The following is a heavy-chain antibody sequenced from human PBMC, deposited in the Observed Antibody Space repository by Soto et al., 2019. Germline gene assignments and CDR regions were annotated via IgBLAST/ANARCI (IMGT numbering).Heavy chain of an antibody. Sequence: EVPLLESGGGLVQPGGSLRLSCTASGFTFSRHAMTWVRQAPGKGLEWVSGLSDSGGSIYYADSVKGRFTISRDNSMNTLYLQMSTLRAEDTAIYYCAEVSSRGYAGFFDLWGQGTLVTVSS. CDR1: GFTFSRHA. V-gene: IGHV3-23*01. D-gene: IGHD2-8*01. CDR2: LSDSGGSI. J-gene: IGHJ4*02. CDR3: AEVSSRGYAGFFDL.